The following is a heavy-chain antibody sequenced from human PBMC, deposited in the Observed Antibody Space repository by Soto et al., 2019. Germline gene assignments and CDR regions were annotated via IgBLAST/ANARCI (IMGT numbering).Heavy chain of an antibody. J-gene: IGHJ5*02. V-gene: IGHV1-69*06. CDR3: ARDRTDSGYYTNWLDP. D-gene: IGHD3-22*01. CDR1: GGTFGSDA. CDR2: IIPIFGTT. Sequence: SVKVSCKASGGTFGSDAITWVRQAPGQGLEWVGRIIPIFGTTNYAQNLQGRATISADKSTLTSYMELHSLTSDDTALYYCARDRTDSGYYTNWLDPWGQGTQVTVSS.